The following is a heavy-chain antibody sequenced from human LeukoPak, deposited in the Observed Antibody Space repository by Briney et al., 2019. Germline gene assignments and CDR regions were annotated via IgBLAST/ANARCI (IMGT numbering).Heavy chain of an antibody. Sequence: PGRSLRLSCAASGFTFSSYAMHWVRQAPGKGLVWVSRVKSDGSNPSYADSVKGRFTISRDNAENMLYLQMNTLGAEDTAVYYCARDIVSGSGSLDYWGQGTLVTVSS. V-gene: IGHV3-74*01. CDR1: GFTFSSYA. D-gene: IGHD3-10*01. CDR2: VKSDGSNP. CDR3: ARDIVSGSGSLDY. J-gene: IGHJ4*02.